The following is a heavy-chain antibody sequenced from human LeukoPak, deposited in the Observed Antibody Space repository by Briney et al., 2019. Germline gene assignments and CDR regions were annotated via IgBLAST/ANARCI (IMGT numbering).Heavy chain of an antibody. D-gene: IGHD5-18*01. V-gene: IGHV3-7*01. J-gene: IGHJ4*02. CDR1: GFTFSSYW. CDR3: ARDTYGYFGGIDY. Sequence: PGGSLRLSCAASGFTFSSYWMSWVRQAPGKGLEWAANIKQDGSEKYYVDSVKGRFTISRDNAKNSLYLQMNSLRAEDTAVYYCARDTYGYFGGIDYWGQGTLVTVSS. CDR2: IKQDGSEK.